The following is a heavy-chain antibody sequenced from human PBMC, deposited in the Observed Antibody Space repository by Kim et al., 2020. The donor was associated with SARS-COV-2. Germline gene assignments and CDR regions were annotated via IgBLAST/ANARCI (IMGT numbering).Heavy chain of an antibody. J-gene: IGHJ6*01. CDR2: XSSSGSNI. V-gene: IGHV3-11*01. CDR1: GFTFSDYY. Sequence: GGSLRLSCAASGFTFSDYYMSWIRQAPGKGLEWVSYXSSSGSNIYYADSVKGRFXISRXXAKNSXXLQXXSLRXXDTXVYYXXXDFXXXEPXXXYG. D-gene: IGHD3-3*01. CDR3: XXDFXXXEPXXXYG.